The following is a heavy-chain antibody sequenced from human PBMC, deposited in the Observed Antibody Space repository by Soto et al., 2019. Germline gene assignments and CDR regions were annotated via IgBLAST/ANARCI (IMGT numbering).Heavy chain of an antibody. CDR3: ARADVVVAATFDP. D-gene: IGHD2-15*01. J-gene: IGHJ5*02. CDR1: GFTFSSYA. CDR2: ISYDGSNK. Sequence: QVQLVESGGGVVQPGRSLRLSCAASGFTFSSYAMHWVRQAPGKGLEWVAVISYDGSNKYYADSVKGRFTISRDNSKNTLYLHMNSLRAEDTAVYYCARADVVVAATFDPWGEGTLVTVSS. V-gene: IGHV3-30-3*01.